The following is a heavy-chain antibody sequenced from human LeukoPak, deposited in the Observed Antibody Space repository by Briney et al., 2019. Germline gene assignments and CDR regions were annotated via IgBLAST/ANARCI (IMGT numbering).Heavy chain of an antibody. CDR1: GGSISSGGYY. J-gene: IGHJ5*02. CDR3: ARSKSLTAWFGELFDP. Sequence: SETLSLTCTVSGGSISSGGYYWSWIRQHPGEGLEWIGYIYYSGSTYYNPSLKSRVTISVDTSKNQFSLKLSSVTAADTAVYYCARSKSLTAWFGELFDPWGQGTLVTVSS. D-gene: IGHD3-10*01. CDR2: IYYSGST. V-gene: IGHV4-31*03.